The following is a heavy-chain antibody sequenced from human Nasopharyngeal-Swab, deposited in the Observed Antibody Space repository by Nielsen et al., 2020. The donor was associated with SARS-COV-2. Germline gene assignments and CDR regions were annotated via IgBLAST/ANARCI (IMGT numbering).Heavy chain of an antibody. J-gene: IGHJ4*02. Sequence: ASVKVSCKASGYTFTGYFMHWVRQAPGQGLEWMGRINPNTGGTNYPQKFQGRVTMTRDTSISTVYMELNSLRSDDTVVYYCARAYGSGSSKDSYYFDYWGQGTLVTVSS. CDR1: GYTFTGYF. D-gene: IGHD3-10*01. CDR3: ARAYGSGSSKDSYYFDY. V-gene: IGHV1-2*05. CDR2: INPNTGGT.